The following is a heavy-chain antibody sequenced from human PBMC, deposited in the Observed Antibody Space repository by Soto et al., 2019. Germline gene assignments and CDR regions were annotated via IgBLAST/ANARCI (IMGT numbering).Heavy chain of an antibody. CDR1: GFSFSSYG. D-gene: IGHD3-10*01. Sequence: HVQLVESGGGVVQPGRSLTLSCGASGFSFSSYGMHWVRQAPGKGLEWVAVTWHDGSNKYYADSVKGRFTISRDNSKNTVHLQMDSLRAEDTDVYYCARDVIYGSGCLDLWGRGTPVTVSS. CDR3: ARDVIYGSGCLDL. J-gene: IGHJ2*01. V-gene: IGHV3-33*01. CDR2: TWHDGSNK.